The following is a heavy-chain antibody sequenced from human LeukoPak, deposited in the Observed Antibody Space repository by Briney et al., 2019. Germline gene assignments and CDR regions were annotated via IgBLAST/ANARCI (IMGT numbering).Heavy chain of an antibody. CDR1: GGTFSSYT. CDR3: ARADDSSVPLLA. CDR2: IIPILGIA. Sequence: SVKVSCKASGGTFSSYTISWVRQAPGQRLEWMGRIIPILGIANYAQKFQGRVTITADKSTSTAYMELSSLRSEDTAVYYCARADDSSVPLLAWGQGTLVTVSS. J-gene: IGHJ5*02. D-gene: IGHD3-22*01. V-gene: IGHV1-69*02.